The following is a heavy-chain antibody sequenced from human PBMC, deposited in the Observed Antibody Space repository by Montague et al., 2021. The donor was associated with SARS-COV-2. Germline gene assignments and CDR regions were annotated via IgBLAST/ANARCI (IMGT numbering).Heavy chain of an antibody. CDR1: GGSFSGYY. CDR3: ARGRTGTTFYYYYYYGMDV. J-gene: IGHJ6*02. D-gene: IGHD1-7*01. V-gene: IGHV4-34*01. Sequence: SETLSLTCAVYGGSFSGYYWSWIRQPPGKGLEWIGEINHSGSTNYNPSLKSRVTISVDTSKNQFSLKLSSVTAADTAVDYCARGRTGTTFYYYYYYGMDVWGQGTTVTVSS. CDR2: INHSGST.